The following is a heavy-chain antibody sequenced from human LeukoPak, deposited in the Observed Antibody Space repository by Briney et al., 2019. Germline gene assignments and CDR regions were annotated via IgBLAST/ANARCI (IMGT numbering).Heavy chain of an antibody. D-gene: IGHD3-3*01. CDR3: ARDIRGNTIFGVVPYYYYYYMDV. CDR2: ISSSSSYI. J-gene: IGHJ6*03. V-gene: IGHV3-21*01. Sequence: GGSLRLSCAASGFTFSSYSMNWVRQAPGKGLEWVSSISSSSSYIYYADSVKGRFTISRDNAKNSLYLQMNSLRAEDTAVHYCARDIRGNTIFGVVPYYYYYYMDVWGQGTMVTVSS. CDR1: GFTFSSYS.